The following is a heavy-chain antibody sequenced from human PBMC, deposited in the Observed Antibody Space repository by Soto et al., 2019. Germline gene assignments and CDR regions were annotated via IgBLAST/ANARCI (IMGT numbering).Heavy chain of an antibody. CDR1: GGSVSSGSYY. CDR2: IYYSGST. V-gene: IGHV4-61*01. Sequence: QVQLQESGPGLVKPSETLSLTCTVSGGSVSSGSYYWSWIRQPPGKGLEWIGYIYYSGSTNYNPSLKSRVTISVDTSKNQFSLKLSSVTAADTAVYYCARDLADYYDSSGYYPQGAFDIWGQGTMVTVSS. CDR3: ARDLADYYDSSGYYPQGAFDI. J-gene: IGHJ3*02. D-gene: IGHD3-22*01.